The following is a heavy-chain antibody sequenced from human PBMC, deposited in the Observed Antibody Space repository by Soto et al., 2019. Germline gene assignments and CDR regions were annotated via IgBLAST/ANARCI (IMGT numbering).Heavy chain of an antibody. Sequence: QVQLVQSGAEVKKPGASVKVSCKASGYTFTSYGMHWVRQAPGQSLEWMGWINADNGDTKYSQKFKGRVTITRDTFASTAYMERNSLRSEDTAVYYCARERWQQLALTFDYWGQGTLVTVSS. CDR3: ARERWQQLALTFDY. D-gene: IGHD6-13*01. CDR2: INADNGDT. J-gene: IGHJ4*02. CDR1: GYTFTSYG. V-gene: IGHV1-3*01.